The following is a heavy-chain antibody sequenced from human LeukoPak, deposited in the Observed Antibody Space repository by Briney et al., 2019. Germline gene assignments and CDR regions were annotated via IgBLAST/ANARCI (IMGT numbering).Heavy chain of an antibody. D-gene: IGHD3-10*01. CDR3: ASNDPITMVRGVVALDY. CDR1: GGSISSSSYY. Sequence: SETLSLTCTVSGGSISSSSYYWGWIRQPPGKGLEWIGNIHYSGSTYYTPSLKSRVSISVDTSKNQFSLKLSSVTAADTAVYYCASNDPITMVRGVVALDYWGQGTLVTVSS. V-gene: IGHV4-39*01. CDR2: IHYSGST. J-gene: IGHJ4*02.